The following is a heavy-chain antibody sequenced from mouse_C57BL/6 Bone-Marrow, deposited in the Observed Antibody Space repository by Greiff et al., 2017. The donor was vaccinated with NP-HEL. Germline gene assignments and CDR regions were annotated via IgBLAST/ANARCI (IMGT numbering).Heavy chain of an antibody. V-gene: IGHV7-3*01. Sequence: EVKLVESGGGLVQPGGSLSLSCAASGFTFTDYYMSWVRQPPGKALEWLGFIRNKANGYTTEYSASVKGRFTISRDNSQSILYLQMNALRAEDSATYYCARYPTTVVAHWYFDVWGTGTTVTVSS. CDR1: GFTFTDYY. CDR2: IRNKANGYTT. D-gene: IGHD1-1*01. J-gene: IGHJ1*03. CDR3: ARYPTTVVAHWYFDV.